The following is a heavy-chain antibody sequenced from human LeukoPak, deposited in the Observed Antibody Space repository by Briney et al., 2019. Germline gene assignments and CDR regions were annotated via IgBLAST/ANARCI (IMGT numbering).Heavy chain of an antibody. CDR2: INHSGST. CDR1: GGSFSGYY. CDR3: GDFGLRLGELNDWFDP. Sequence: PSETLSLTCAVYGGSFSGYYWSWIRQPPGKGLEWIGEINHSGSTNYNPSLKSRVTISVDTSKNQFSLKLSSVTAADTAVYYCGDFGLRLGELNDWFDPWGQGTLVTVSS. J-gene: IGHJ5*02. D-gene: IGHD3-16*01. V-gene: IGHV4-34*01.